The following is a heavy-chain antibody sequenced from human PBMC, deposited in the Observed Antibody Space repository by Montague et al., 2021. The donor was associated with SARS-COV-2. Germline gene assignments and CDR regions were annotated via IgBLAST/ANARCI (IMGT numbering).Heavy chain of an antibody. CDR3: ARSVQFAYGLDV. D-gene: IGHD3-16*01. CDR1: SGSISNYY. Sequence: SETLSLTCTISSGSISNYYWSWVRQPPGKGLEWIGFISYTESTNYNPSLESRVSISIDTSKSQFSLRVRSVTAADKAVYYCARSVQFAYGLDVWGQGTTVTISS. CDR2: ISYTEST. J-gene: IGHJ6*02. V-gene: IGHV4-59*08.